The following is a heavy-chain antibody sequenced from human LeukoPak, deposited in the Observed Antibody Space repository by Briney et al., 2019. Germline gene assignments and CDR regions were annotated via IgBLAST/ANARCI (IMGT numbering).Heavy chain of an antibody. Sequence: GGSLRLSCAASGFTFSSYGMHWVRQAPAKGLEWVAFIRYVVSNKYYADSVNGRFTNSRDNSKNTPYLQMNSLRAEDTAVYYCAKDGRGIVVVPAAMDYYYYYMDVWGKGTTVTVSS. CDR1: GFTFSSYG. D-gene: IGHD2-2*01. J-gene: IGHJ6*03. CDR3: AKDGRGIVVVPAAMDYYYYYMDV. V-gene: IGHV3-30*02. CDR2: IRYVVSNK.